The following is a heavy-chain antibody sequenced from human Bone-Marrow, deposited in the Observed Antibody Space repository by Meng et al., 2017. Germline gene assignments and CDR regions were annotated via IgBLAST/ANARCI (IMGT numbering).Heavy chain of an antibody. V-gene: IGHV3-72*01. D-gene: IGHD6-13*01. J-gene: IGHJ4*02. Sequence: GGSLRLSCAASGFTFSDHDMDWVRQVPGKGLEWVGRTRNKANGYRTEYAASVKGRFTLTRDDSQNPVYLQMNSLKIEDTAVYFCSRVSGTSWYRSYIDYWGQGTLVTVSS. CDR3: SRVSGTSWYRSYIDY. CDR1: GFTFSDHD. CDR2: TRNKANGYRT.